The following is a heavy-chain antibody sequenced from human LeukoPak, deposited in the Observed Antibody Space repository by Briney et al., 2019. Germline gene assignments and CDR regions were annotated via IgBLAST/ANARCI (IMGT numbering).Heavy chain of an antibody. CDR2: IYTSGST. D-gene: IGHD1-26*01. Sequence: SETLSLTCTVSGGSISSYYWSWIRQPAGKGLEWIGRIYTSGSTNYNPSLKSRVTMSVDTSKNQFSLKLSSVTAADTAVYYCARHSAISGSYGEDYFDYWGQGTLVTVSS. CDR3: ARHSAISGSYGEDYFDY. V-gene: IGHV4-4*07. J-gene: IGHJ4*02. CDR1: GGSISSYY.